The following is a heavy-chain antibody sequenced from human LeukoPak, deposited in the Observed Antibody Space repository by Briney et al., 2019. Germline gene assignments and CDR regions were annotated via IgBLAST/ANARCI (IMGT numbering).Heavy chain of an antibody. CDR2: ISSSSSTI. CDR3: ARDDREWIQLWFSYYYYYMDV. J-gene: IGHJ6*03. D-gene: IGHD5-18*01. CDR1: GFTFSSYS. Sequence: PGGSLRLSCAASGFTFSSYSMNWVRQAPGKGLEWVSYISSSSSTIYYADSVKGRFTISRDNAKNSLYLQMYSLRAEDTAVYYCARDDREWIQLWFSYYYYYMDVWGKGTTVTVSS. V-gene: IGHV3-48*01.